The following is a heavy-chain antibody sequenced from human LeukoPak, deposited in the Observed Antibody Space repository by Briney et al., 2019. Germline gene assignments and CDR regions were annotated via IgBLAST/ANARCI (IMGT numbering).Heavy chain of an antibody. CDR3: ARDPARTTVVTPGYFDY. J-gene: IGHJ4*02. D-gene: IGHD4-23*01. V-gene: IGHV1-69*13. CDR2: IIPIFGTA. Sequence: SVKVSCKASGGTFSSYAISWVRQAPGQGLEWMGGIIPIFGTANYALKFQGRVTITADESTSTAYMELSSLRSEDTAAYYCARDPARTTVVTPGYFDYWGQGTLVTVSS. CDR1: GGTFSSYA.